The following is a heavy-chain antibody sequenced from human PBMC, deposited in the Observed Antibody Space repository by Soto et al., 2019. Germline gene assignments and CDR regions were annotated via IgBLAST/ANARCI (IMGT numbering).Heavy chain of an antibody. Sequence: GGSLRLSCAASGFTFSSYAMSWVRQAPGKGLEWVSAISGSGGSTYYADSVKGRFTISRDNSKNTLYLQMNSLRAADTAAYYCARGRKDYSSSWYVGWGQGTLVTVSS. D-gene: IGHD6-13*01. CDR1: GFTFSSYA. V-gene: IGHV3-23*01. CDR2: ISGSGGST. J-gene: IGHJ4*02. CDR3: ARGRKDYSSSWYVG.